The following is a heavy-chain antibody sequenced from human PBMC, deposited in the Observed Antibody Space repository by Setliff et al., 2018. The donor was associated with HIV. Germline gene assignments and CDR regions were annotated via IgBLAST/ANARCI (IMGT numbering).Heavy chain of an antibody. CDR3: ARAVGGSNYFDYSGYQDF. J-gene: IGHJ4*02. D-gene: IGHD3-22*01. V-gene: IGHV1-18*01. Sequence: ASVKVSCKTSGYPFDSYGISWVRQAPGQGLEWMGWISAYIGDTKYAQRFQGRVTMTTDPSTPTAYMELRSLKSEDTAVYDCARAVGGSNYFDYSGYQDFWGQGTRVTVSS. CDR1: GYPFDSYG. CDR2: ISAYIGDT.